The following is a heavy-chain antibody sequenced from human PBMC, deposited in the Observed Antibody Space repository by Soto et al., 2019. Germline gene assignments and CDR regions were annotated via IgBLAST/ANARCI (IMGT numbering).Heavy chain of an antibody. CDR2: ISYDGSNK. CDR3: ARGLRRYYYYYGMDV. V-gene: IGHV3-30-3*01. CDR1: GFTFSSYA. J-gene: IGHJ6*02. D-gene: IGHD4-17*01. Sequence: QVQLVESGGGVVQPGRSLRLSCAASGFTFSSYAMHWVRQAPGKGLEWVAVISYDGSNKYYADSVKGRFTISRDNSNNTLYLQMNSLRAEDTAVYYCARGLRRYYYYYGMDVWGQGTTVTVSS.